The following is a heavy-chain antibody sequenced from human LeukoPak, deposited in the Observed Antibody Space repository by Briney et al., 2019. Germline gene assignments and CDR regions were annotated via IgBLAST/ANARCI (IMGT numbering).Heavy chain of an antibody. CDR2: FDPEDGET. V-gene: IGHV1-24*01. D-gene: IGHD3-22*01. Sequence: ASVKVSCKVSGYTLTELYMHWVRQAPGKGLEWMGGFDPEDGETIYAQKFQGRVTMTEDTSTDTAYMELSSLRSEDTAVYYCAADYYDSSGYYSPIDYWGQGTLVTVSS. J-gene: IGHJ4*02. CDR3: AADYYDSSGYYSPIDY. CDR1: GYTLTELY.